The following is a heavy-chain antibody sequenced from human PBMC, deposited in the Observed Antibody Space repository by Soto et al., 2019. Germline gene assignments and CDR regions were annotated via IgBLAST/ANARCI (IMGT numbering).Heavy chain of an antibody. CDR2: IIPIPGTA. CDR1: GGTFGSYA. V-gene: IGHV1-69*01. J-gene: IGHJ6*02. D-gene: IGHD2-2*01. CDR3: ARSQGSSTSLEIYDYYYYGMDV. Sequence: QVQLVQSGAEVKKPGSSVKVSCKASGGTFGSYAISWVRQAPGQGLEWMGGIIPIPGTANYAQKFQGRGTIAADESTSTANMELSSLRSEDTTVYYCARSQGSSTSLEIYDYYYYGMDVWGQGTTVTVSS.